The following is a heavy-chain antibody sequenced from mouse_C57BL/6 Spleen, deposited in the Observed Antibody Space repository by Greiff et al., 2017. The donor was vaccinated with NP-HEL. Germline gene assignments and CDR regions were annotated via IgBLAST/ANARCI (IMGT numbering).Heavy chain of an antibody. V-gene: IGHV5-6*02. Sequence: EVKLEESGGDLVKPGGSLKLSCAASGFTFSSYGMSWVRQTPDKRLEWVATISSGGSYTYYPDSVKGRFTIPRDNAKNTLYLQRSSLKSEDTALYYCARVTTVERYAMDYWGQGTSVTVSS. CDR1: GFTFSSYG. D-gene: IGHD1-1*01. CDR2: ISSGGSYT. CDR3: ARVTTVERYAMDY. J-gene: IGHJ4*01.